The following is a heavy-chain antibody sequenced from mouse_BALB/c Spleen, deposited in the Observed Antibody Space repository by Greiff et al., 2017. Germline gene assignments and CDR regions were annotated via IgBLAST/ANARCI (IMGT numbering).Heavy chain of an antibody. CDR2: IHPSASET. D-gene: IGHD1-1*01. J-gene: IGHJ3*01. V-gene: IGHV1-61*01. CDR1: GYSFTSYW. Sequence: QVQLQQPGAELVRPGASVKLSCKASGYSFTSYWMNRVKQRPGQGLEWIGMIHPSASETRLKQKFKDKATLTLDKTSSTAYMQLSSPTSEDSAVYYCARGTVVRLFAYRGQGTLVTVSA. CDR3: ARGTVVRLFAY.